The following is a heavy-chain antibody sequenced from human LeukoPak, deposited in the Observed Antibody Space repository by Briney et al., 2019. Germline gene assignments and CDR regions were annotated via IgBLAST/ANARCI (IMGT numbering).Heavy chain of an antibody. V-gene: IGHV3-48*04. J-gene: IGHJ6*02. D-gene: IGHD3-10*01. CDR2: ISSSSSTI. Sequence: GGSLRLSCAASGFTFSSYSMNWVRQAPGKGLEWVSYISSSSSTIYYADSVKGRFTISRDNAKNSLYLQMNSLRAEDTAVYYCARAMVRGVIAYYYGMDVWGQGTTVTVSS. CDR3: ARAMVRGVIAYYYGMDV. CDR1: GFTFSSYS.